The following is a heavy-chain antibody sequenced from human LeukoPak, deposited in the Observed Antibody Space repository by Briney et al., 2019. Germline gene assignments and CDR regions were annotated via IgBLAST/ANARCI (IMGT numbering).Heavy chain of an antibody. Sequence: PSETLSLTCNVSGGSISSYYWSWLRQSPGKGLEGIGYIHYTGSTIYNPVLKSRVIISLHTSKKQFSLKLTSVTTADTAVYYCAREAFYGSGTNWFDPWGQGTLVTVSS. D-gene: IGHD3-10*01. J-gene: IGHJ5*02. V-gene: IGHV4-59*01. CDR1: GGSISSYY. CDR3: AREAFYGSGTNWFDP. CDR2: IHYTGST.